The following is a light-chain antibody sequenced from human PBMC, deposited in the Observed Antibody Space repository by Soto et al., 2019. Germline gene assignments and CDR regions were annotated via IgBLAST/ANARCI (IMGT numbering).Light chain of an antibody. J-gene: IGKJ1*01. CDR2: GAS. Sequence: EIVLTQSPGTLSLSPGERATLSCRASQSVTSSYLAWYQQKPGQAPRLLIYGASSRATGIPDRFSGSGSGTDFTLTISRLEPEDFVVYYCQQYSSSSSTFGQGTKVDIK. V-gene: IGKV3-20*01. CDR3: QQYSSSSST. CDR1: QSVTSSY.